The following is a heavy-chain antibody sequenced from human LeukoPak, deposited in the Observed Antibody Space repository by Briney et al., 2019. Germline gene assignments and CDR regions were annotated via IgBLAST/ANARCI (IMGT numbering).Heavy chain of an antibody. Sequence: GGSLRLSCSASGFTFSSYSMNWVPQTPGKGLEWVSCISSSSSYIYYGDSVKGRFTISRDNAKNSLYLQMNSLRAEDMAVYYCARDRFGSGSCFDYWGQGTLVTVSS. CDR1: GFTFSSYS. CDR3: ARDRFGSGSCFDY. J-gene: IGHJ4*02. CDR2: ISSSSSYI. D-gene: IGHD3-10*01. V-gene: IGHV3-21*01.